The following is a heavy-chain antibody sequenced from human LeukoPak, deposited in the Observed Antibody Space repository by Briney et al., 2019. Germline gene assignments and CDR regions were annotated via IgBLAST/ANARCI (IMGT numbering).Heavy chain of an antibody. J-gene: IGHJ4*02. CDR2: IYTSGST. D-gene: IGHD6-19*01. CDR1: GGSISSYY. V-gene: IGHV4-4*07. Sequence: SETLSLTCTVSGGSISSYYWSWIRQPAGKGLEWIGRIYTSGSTNYNPSLRSRVTMSVDTSKNQFSLKLSSVTAADTAVYYCAREYSSGWVFDYWGQGTLVTVSS. CDR3: AREYSSGWVFDY.